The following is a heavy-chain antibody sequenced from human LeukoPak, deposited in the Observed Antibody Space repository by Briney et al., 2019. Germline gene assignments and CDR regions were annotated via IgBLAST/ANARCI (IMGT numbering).Heavy chain of an antibody. CDR3: ARGGGWPLIGAFDI. J-gene: IGHJ3*02. V-gene: IGHV3-21*01. Sequence: GGSLRLSCAASGFTFSSYSMNWVRQAPGKGLEWVSSISSSSSYIYYADSVKGRFTISRDNAKNSLYLQMNSLRAEDTAVYYCARGGGWPLIGAFDIWGQGTMVTVSS. CDR1: GFTFSSYS. CDR2: ISSSSSYI. D-gene: IGHD2-8*01.